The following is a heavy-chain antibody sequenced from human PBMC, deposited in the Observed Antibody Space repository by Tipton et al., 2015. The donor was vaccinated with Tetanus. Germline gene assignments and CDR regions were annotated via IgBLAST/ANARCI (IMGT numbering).Heavy chain of an antibody. D-gene: IGHD6-13*01. CDR3: TTTAVGVPLDP. CDR2: VYYGGTP. J-gene: IGHJ5*02. Sequence: LTCTVSGASISTTSYYWGWVRQPPGKGLECIGSVYYGGTPYYNPSLKSRVTISVDTSKNQFSLSLRFVTAADTAVYYCTTTAVGVPLDPWGQGTLVTVSS. CDR1: GASISTTSYY. V-gene: IGHV4-39*01.